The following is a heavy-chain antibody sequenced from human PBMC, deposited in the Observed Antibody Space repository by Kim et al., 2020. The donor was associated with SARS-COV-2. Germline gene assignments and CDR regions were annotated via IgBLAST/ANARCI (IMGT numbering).Heavy chain of an antibody. V-gene: IGHV4-39*01. Sequence: NPSLKSRVTISVDTSKNQFSLKLSSVTAADTAVYYCARHLTPLGLVWFDPWGQGTLVTVSS. J-gene: IGHJ5*02. D-gene: IGHD5-12*01. CDR3: ARHLTPLGLVWFDP.